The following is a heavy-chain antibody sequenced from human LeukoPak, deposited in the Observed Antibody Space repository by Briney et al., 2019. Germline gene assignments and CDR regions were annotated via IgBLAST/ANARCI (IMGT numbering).Heavy chain of an antibody. CDR1: GGTFSSYA. V-gene: IGHV1-69*05. CDR3: ARGRDNYYDSSGYYYERTADYFDY. D-gene: IGHD3-22*01. CDR2: IIPIFGTA. J-gene: IGHJ4*02. Sequence: SVKVSCKASGGTFSSYAISWVRQAPGQGLEWMGGIIPIFGTANYAQKFQGRVTITTDESTSTAYMELSSLRSEDTAVYYCARGRDNYYDSSGYYYERTADYFDYWGQGTLVTVSS.